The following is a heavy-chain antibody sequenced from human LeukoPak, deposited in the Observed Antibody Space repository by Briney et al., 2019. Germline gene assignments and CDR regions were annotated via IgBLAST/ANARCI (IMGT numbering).Heavy chain of an antibody. V-gene: IGHV3-21*04. J-gene: IGHJ3*02. CDR1: GFTFSSYS. D-gene: IGHD3-22*01. Sequence: GGSLRLSCAASGFTFSSYSMNWVRQAPGKGLEWVSSISSSSSYIYYADSVKGRFTISRDNAKNSLYLQMNSLRAEDTAVYYCAKIYYYYDSSASVHDAFDIWGQGTMVTVSS. CDR2: ISSSSSYI. CDR3: AKIYYYYDSSASVHDAFDI.